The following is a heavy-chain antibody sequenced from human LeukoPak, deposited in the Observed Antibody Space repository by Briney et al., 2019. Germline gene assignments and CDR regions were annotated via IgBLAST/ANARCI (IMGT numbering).Heavy chain of an antibody. V-gene: IGHV3-23*01. J-gene: IGHJ3*02. CDR2: ISGSGGST. CDR1: GFTFSSYA. CDR3: VVDIVATGDAFDI. Sequence: PGGSLRLSCAASGFTFSSYAMSWVRQAPGKGLEWVSAISGSGGSTYYADSVKGRFTISRDNSKNTLYLQMNSLRAEDTAVYYCVVDIVATGDAFDIWGQGTMVTVSS. D-gene: IGHD5-12*01.